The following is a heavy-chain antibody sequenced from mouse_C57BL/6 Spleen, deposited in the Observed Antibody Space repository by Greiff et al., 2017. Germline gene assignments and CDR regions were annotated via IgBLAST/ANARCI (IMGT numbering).Heavy chain of an antibody. CDR3: ARRPTPYYSNSWFAY. CDR1: GYTFTDYN. Sequence: VQLQQSGPELVKPGASVKMSCKASGYTFTDYNMHWVKQSHGKSLEWIGYINPNNGGTSYNQKFKGKATLTVNKSSSTAYMELRSLTSEDSAVYYCARRPTPYYSNSWFAYWGQGTLVTVSA. CDR2: INPNNGGT. D-gene: IGHD2-5*01. V-gene: IGHV1-22*01. J-gene: IGHJ3*01.